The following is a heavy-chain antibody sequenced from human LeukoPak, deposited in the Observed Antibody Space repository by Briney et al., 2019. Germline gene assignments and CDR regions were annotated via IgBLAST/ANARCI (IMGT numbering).Heavy chain of an antibody. Sequence: GGSLRLSCAASGFTFSSYAMSWVRQAPGKGLEWVSAISGSGGSTYYADSVKGRFTISRDNSKNTLYLQMNRLRAEDTAVYYCAKSRSGYSPQYYFDYWGQGTLVTVSS. CDR2: ISGSGGST. CDR1: GFTFSSYA. D-gene: IGHD3-3*01. J-gene: IGHJ4*02. V-gene: IGHV3-23*01. CDR3: AKSRSGYSPQYYFDY.